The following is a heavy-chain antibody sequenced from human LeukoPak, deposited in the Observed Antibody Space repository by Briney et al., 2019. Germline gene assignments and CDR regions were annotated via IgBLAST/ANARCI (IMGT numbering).Heavy chain of an antibody. CDR3: ARGRYGWLPFDF. CDR2: ISGSGSST. CDR1: GFTFSTYA. D-gene: IGHD3-16*01. Sequence: GGSLRLSCAASGFTFSTYAMSWVRQAPGKGLEWVSAISGSGSSTYYADSVKGRFTISRDNSKNTLYLQMNSLRAEDTAVYYCARGRYGWLPFDFWGQGTLVTVSS. V-gene: IGHV3-23*01. J-gene: IGHJ4*02.